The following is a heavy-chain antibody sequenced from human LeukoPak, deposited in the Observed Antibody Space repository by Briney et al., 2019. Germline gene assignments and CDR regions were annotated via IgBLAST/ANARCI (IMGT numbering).Heavy chain of an antibody. CDR1: GFTFGDYA. V-gene: IGHV3-49*03. J-gene: IGHJ6*03. D-gene: IGHD5-18*01. CDR3: TRPGYSYGLYYYYYMDV. Sequence: GGSLRLSCTASGFTFGDYAMSWFRQAPGKGLEWVGFIRSKAYGGTTEYAASVKGRFTISRDDSKSIAYLQMNSLKTEDTAVYYCTRPGYSYGLYYYYYMDVWGKGTTVTVSS. CDR2: IRSKAYGGTT.